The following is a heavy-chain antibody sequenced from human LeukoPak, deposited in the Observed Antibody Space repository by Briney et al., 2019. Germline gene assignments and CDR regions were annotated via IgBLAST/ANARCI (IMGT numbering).Heavy chain of an antibody. J-gene: IGHJ6*03. D-gene: IGHD1-26*01. V-gene: IGHV3-23*01. CDR2: ISGSGGST. CDR1: GFTFSSYG. CDR3: ARGVGATAYYYYMDV. Sequence: GGSLRLSCAASGFTFSSYGMSWVRQAPGKGLEWVSAISGSGGSTYYADSVKGRFTISRDNAKNSLYLQMNSLRAEDTAVYYCARGVGATAYYYYMDVWGKGTTVTVSS.